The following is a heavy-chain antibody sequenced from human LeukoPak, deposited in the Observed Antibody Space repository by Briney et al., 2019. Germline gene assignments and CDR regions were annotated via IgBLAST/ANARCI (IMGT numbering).Heavy chain of an antibody. CDR1: GYSISSGYY. Sequence: SETLSLTCTVSGYSISSGYYWSWIRQPPGKGLEWIGYIYYSGSTNYNPSLKSRVTMSVDTSKNQFSLKLSSVTAADTAVYYCARVKFGVTGDFNWFDPWGQGTLVTVSS. V-gene: IGHV4-61*01. J-gene: IGHJ5*02. CDR2: IYYSGST. D-gene: IGHD7-27*01. CDR3: ARVKFGVTGDFNWFDP.